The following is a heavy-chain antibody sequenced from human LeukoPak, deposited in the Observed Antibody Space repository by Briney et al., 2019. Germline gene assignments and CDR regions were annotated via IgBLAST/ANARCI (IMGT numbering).Heavy chain of an antibody. CDR1: GGSFSGDY. CDR2: INHSGST. CDR3: ATIGGNRKINYYYYGMDV. D-gene: IGHD1-14*01. Sequence: SETLSLTWAVYGGSFSGDYWSWIRQPPGKGLEWIGEINHSGSTNYNPSLKSRVTISVDTSKNQFSLKLSSVTAADTAVYYCATIGGNRKINYYYYGMDVWGQGTTVTVSS. J-gene: IGHJ6*02. V-gene: IGHV4-34*01.